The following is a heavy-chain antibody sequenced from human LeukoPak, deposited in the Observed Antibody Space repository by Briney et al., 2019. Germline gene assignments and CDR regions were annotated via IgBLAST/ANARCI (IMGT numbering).Heavy chain of an antibody. Sequence: PGGSLRLSCAASGFSLSTSWMLWVRQTPGKGLVWLSRISPDGSSTSYADSVKGRFTVSRGIARNTVTLQMNSLRAEDSAVYYCARLQGITPQPMTEGFDIWGQGTMVTVSS. V-gene: IGHV3-74*01. D-gene: IGHD3-16*01. CDR1: GFSLSTSW. CDR3: ARLQGITPQPMTEGFDI. J-gene: IGHJ3*02. CDR2: ISPDGSST.